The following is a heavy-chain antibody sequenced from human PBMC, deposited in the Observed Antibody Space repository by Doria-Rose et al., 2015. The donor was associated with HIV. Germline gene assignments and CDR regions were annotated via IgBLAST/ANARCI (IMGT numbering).Heavy chain of an antibody. J-gene: IGHJ4*02. CDR1: GGSLSSPGMG. V-gene: IGHV2-26*01. CDR2: IVSDDER. Sequence: SGPVLVKPTETLTLTCTVSGGSLSSPGMGVSWIRQPPGKALEWLANIVSDDERSYKTSLKSRLTISRGTSKSQVVLTMTDMDPVDTATYYCARIKSSRWYHKYYLDFWGQGTLVIVSA. D-gene: IGHD6-13*01. CDR3: ARIKSSRWYHKYYLDF.